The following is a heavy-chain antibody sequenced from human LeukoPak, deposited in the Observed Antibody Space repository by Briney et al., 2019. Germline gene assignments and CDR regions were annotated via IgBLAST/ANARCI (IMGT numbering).Heavy chain of an antibody. J-gene: IGHJ4*02. CDR3: AEASPRYSGYDKSGAYDY. CDR1: VATFSSNT. CDR2: IITIIGTA. V-gene: IGHV1-69*06. D-gene: IGHD5-12*01. Sequence: SETLSRTGSVATFSSNTISWVWHGPRQGLEWMGEIITIIGTANYAHKFQGRVTITPDKTTSTAYMELSSLRSEDTAVYYCAEASPRYSGYDKSGAYDYWGQGTLVTVSS.